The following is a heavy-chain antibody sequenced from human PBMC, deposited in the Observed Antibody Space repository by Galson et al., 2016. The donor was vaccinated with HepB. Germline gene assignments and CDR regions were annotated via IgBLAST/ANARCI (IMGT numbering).Heavy chain of an antibody. J-gene: IGHJ4*02. V-gene: IGHV3-48*02. CDR2: ISSTSSTI. D-gene: IGHD3-16*02. Sequence: SLRLSCAASGFTFSSYSMTWVRQAPGKGLEWVSYISSTSSTIYYADSVKGRFTISRDNAKNSLYLQMNSLRDEDTAVYYCGRDSPTYDYVWGSYRYTPRPDYWGQGTLVTVSS. CDR1: GFTFSSYS. CDR3: GRDSPTYDYVWGSYRYTPRPDY.